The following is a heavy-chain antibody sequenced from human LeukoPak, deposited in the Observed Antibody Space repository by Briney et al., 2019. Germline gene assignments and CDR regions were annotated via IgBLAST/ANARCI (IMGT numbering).Heavy chain of an antibody. J-gene: IGHJ4*02. CDR3: ARVVIAAAGTLDY. Sequence: SETLSLTCTVSGYSISSGYYWGWIRQPPGKGLEWIGSIHHSGSTSCNPSLKSRVTISVDRSKNQFSLKLSSVTAADTAVYYCARVVIAAAGTLDYWGQGTLVTVSS. CDR1: GYSISSGYY. D-gene: IGHD6-13*01. V-gene: IGHV4-38-2*02. CDR2: IHHSGST.